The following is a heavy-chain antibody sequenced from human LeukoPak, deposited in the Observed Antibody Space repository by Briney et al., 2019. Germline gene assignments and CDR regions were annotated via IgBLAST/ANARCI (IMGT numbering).Heavy chain of an antibody. J-gene: IGHJ4*02. Sequence: GGSLRLSCAASGFTFSSFAMSWVRQAPGKGLEWVAVIWYDGSNKYYADSVKGRFTISRDNSKYTLYLQMNSLRAEDTAVYYCARDLGYGDYEDRFDYWGQGTLVTVSS. CDR3: ARDLGYGDYEDRFDY. CDR1: GFTFSSFA. D-gene: IGHD4-17*01. V-gene: IGHV3-33*08. CDR2: IWYDGSNK.